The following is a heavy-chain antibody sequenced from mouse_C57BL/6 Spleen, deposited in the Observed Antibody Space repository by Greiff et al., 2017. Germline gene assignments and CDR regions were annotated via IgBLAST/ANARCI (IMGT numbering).Heavy chain of an antibody. D-gene: IGHD3-2*02. V-gene: IGHV1-52*01. Sequence: QVQLQQPGAELVRPGSSVKLSCKASGYTFTSYWMHWVKQRPIQGLEWIGNIDPSDSETHYNQKFKDKATLTVDKSSSTAYMQLSSLTSEDSAVYYCARSRSSGYHYAMDDWGQGTSVTVSS. CDR2: IDPSDSET. CDR3: ARSRSSGYHYAMDD. CDR1: GYTFTSYW. J-gene: IGHJ4*01.